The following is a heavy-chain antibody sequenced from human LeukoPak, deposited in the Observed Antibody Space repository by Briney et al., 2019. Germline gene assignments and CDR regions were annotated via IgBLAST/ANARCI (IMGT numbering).Heavy chain of an antibody. Sequence: PSETLSLTCTVSGGSISGYYWSWIRQPPGMPLEWIGYMYYSGNTNYNPSLKSRVTISVDTSKSQFSLKLRFVTAADTAVYYCARARYDFWSGYRGPDYFDLWGQGTLVTVSS. CDR3: ARARYDFWSGYRGPDYFDL. CDR1: GGSISGYY. D-gene: IGHD3-3*01. J-gene: IGHJ4*02. CDR2: MYYSGNT. V-gene: IGHV4-59*01.